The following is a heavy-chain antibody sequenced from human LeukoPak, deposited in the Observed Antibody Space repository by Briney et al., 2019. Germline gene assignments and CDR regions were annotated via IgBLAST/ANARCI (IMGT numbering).Heavy chain of an antibody. Sequence: ETLSLTCTVSGGSISSYYWSWLRQPPGKGLEWIGYIYYSGSTNYNPSLKSRVTISVDTSKNQFSLKLSSVTAADTAVYYCARFLRGATNALEIWGQGTMVTVSS. CDR3: ARFLRGATNALEI. J-gene: IGHJ3*02. CDR2: IYYSGST. CDR1: GGSISSYY. V-gene: IGHV4-59*01. D-gene: IGHD1-26*01.